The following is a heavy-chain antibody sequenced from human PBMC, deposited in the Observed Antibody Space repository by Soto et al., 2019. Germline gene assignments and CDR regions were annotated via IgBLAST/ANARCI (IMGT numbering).Heavy chain of an antibody. V-gene: IGHV4-31*03. D-gene: IGHD5-12*01. Sequence: QVQLQESGPGLVKPSQTLSLTCTVSGGSISSGGYYWSWIRQHPGKGLEWIGYIYYSGSTYYNPSLKSRVTISVDTSKNQFSLKLSSVTAADTAVYYCARSKGGVATTDYYYYGMDVWGQGTTVTVSS. CDR2: IYYSGST. J-gene: IGHJ6*02. CDR3: ARSKGGVATTDYYYYGMDV. CDR1: GGSISSGGYY.